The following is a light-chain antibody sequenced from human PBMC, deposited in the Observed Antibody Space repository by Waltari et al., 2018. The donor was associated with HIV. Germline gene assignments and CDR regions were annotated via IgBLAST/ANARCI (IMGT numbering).Light chain of an antibody. CDR1: QSISNY. CDR2: AAS. V-gene: IGKV1-39*01. Sequence: DIQMTQSPSSLSASVGDRVTITCRASQSISNYLNWYQQKPGKARKLLIYAASSLQSVVPSRFSGSGSGTDFTLTISSRQPEECATYYCQQSYSTLSITFGQGTRVAIK. CDR3: QQSYSTLSIT. J-gene: IGKJ5*01.